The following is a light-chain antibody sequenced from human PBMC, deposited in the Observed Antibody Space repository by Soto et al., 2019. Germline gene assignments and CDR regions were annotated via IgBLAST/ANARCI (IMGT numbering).Light chain of an antibody. CDR1: QSVSSN. Sequence: RVMTQSPSTLSGSPGAINTISCRSSQSVSSNLAWYQQKPGQAPRLLIYGASTRATGIPARFSGSGSGTEFTLTISSLQSEDFAVYYCQQYNNWPWTFGQGTKVDI. CDR3: QQYNNWPWT. CDR2: GAS. J-gene: IGKJ1*01. V-gene: IGKV3-15*01.